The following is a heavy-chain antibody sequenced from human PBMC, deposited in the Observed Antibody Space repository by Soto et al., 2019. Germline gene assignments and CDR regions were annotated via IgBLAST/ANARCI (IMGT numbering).Heavy chain of an antibody. V-gene: IGHV3-23*01. Sequence: GGSLRLSCAASGFTFSSYAMSWVRQAPGKGLEWVSAISGSGGSTYYADSVKGRFTISRDNSKNTLYLQMNSLRAEDTAVYYCAKDRGVVVVAATQYFQHWGQGTLVTVYS. CDR1: GFTFSSYA. CDR3: AKDRGVVVVAATQYFQH. J-gene: IGHJ1*01. CDR2: ISGSGGST. D-gene: IGHD2-15*01.